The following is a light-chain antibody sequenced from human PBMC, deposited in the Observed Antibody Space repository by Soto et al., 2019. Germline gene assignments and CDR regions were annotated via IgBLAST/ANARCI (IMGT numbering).Light chain of an antibody. CDR1: SSDVGGYND. V-gene: IGLV2-14*03. Sequence: QSALTQPASVSGSPGQSITISCTGTSSDVGGYNDVSWYQHHPGRAPKLLIYDVSRRPPGISNRFPGSKSGNTASLTISGLQAEDEADYYCSSFRSSSHPLYVFGTGTKLTVL. CDR2: DVS. J-gene: IGLJ1*01. CDR3: SSFRSSSHPLYV.